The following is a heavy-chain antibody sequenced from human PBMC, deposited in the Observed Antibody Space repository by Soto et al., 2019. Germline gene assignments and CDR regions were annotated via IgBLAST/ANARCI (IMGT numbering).Heavy chain of an antibody. CDR2: ISAYNGKT. V-gene: IGHV1-18*01. CDR3: ARGGDVNYYHGMDV. D-gene: IGHD5-12*01. CDR1: GYTFTSYG. Sequence: QVQLVQSGGEVKKPGASVKLSCTASGYTFTSYGISWVRQAPGQGLEGMGWISAYNGKTNYAQNVQGRVTMTTDTSTRTAYMDLSSMRSDDTAVYYCARGGDVNYYHGMDVWGQGTTVTVSS. J-gene: IGHJ6*02.